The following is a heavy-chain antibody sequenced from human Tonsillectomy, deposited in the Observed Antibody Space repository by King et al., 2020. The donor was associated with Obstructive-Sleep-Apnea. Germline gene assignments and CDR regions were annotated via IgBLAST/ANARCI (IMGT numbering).Heavy chain of an antibody. J-gene: IGHJ4*02. CDR1: GGSISSSSYY. CDR2: IYYSGST. D-gene: IGHD4-17*01. V-gene: IGHV4-39*07. CDR3: ARLFPDHYGASQTEYQYYFDY. Sequence: QLQESGPGLVKPSETLSLTCTVSGGSISSSSYYWGWIRQPPGKGLEWIGSIYYSGSTYYNPSLKSRVTISVDTSKNQFSLKLSSVTAADTAGYYGARLFPDHYGASQTEYQYYFDYWGQGTLVTVSS.